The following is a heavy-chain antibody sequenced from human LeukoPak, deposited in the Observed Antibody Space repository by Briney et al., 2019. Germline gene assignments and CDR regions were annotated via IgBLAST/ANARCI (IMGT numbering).Heavy chain of an antibody. J-gene: IGHJ4*02. CDR1: GYTFTSYG. V-gene: IGHV1-18*01. D-gene: IGHD3-22*01. Sequence: ASVKVSCKASGYTFTSYGISWVRQAPGQGLEWMGWISAYNGNTNYAQNLQGRVTMTTDTSTSTAYMELRSLRSDDTAVYYRARGKEYYYDSSGYYFRYFDYWGQGTLVTVSS. CDR3: ARGKEYYYDSSGYYFRYFDY. CDR2: ISAYNGNT.